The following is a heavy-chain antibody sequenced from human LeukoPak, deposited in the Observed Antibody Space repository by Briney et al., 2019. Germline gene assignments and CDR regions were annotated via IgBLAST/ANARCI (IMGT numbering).Heavy chain of an antibody. CDR1: GFTFSSYG. Sequence: GGSLRLSCAASGFTFSSYGMSWVRQAPGKGLLWVSRINSDGSATIYADSVRGRFTISRDNAKNTLYLQMSGLRVEDTAVYHCASDSPYYGMDVWGQGTTVTVSS. CDR3: ASDSPYYGMDV. CDR2: INSDGSAT. V-gene: IGHV3-74*01. J-gene: IGHJ6*02.